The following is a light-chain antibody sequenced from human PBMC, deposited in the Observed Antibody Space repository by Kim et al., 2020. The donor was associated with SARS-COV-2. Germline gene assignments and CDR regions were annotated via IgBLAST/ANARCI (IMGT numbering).Light chain of an antibody. J-gene: IGLJ3*02. V-gene: IGLV1-44*01. CDR1: SSNIGSYS. Sequence: GQRVTISCSGSSSNIGSYSVNWYQHLPGTAPKLLIYNNNQRPSGVPDRFSGSKSDTSASLDISGLQSEDEADYYCATWDGSLNGWVFGGGTKLTVL. CDR2: NNN. CDR3: ATWDGSLNGWV.